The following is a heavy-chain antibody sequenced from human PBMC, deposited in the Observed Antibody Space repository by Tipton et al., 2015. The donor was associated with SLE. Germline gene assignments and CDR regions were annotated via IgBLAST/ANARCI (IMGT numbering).Heavy chain of an antibody. CDR2: ISGSGGST. D-gene: IGHD6-19*01. V-gene: IGHV3-23*01. CDR1: GFTFSSYA. J-gene: IGHJ4*02. CDR3: AREAGYSSGWSNY. Sequence: SLRLSCAASGFTFSSYAMNWVRQAPGKGLEWVSAISGSGGSTYYADSVKGRFTISRDNAKNSLYLQMNSLRAEDTALYFCAREAGYSSGWSNYWGQGTLVTVSS.